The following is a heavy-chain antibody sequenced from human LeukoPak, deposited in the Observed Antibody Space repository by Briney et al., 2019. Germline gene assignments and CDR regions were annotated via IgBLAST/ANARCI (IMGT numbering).Heavy chain of an antibody. J-gene: IGHJ4*02. CDR3: ARQIDYYPDY. D-gene: IGHD3-3*01. Sequence: SETLSLTCAVYGESFSGYYWSWIRQPPGKGLEWIGEINHSGSTRYNPSLKSRVTISVDTSKNQFSLKLTSVTPADTAVYYCARQIDYYPDYWGRGTLVTVAS. CDR1: GESFSGYY. V-gene: IGHV4-34*01. CDR2: INHSGST.